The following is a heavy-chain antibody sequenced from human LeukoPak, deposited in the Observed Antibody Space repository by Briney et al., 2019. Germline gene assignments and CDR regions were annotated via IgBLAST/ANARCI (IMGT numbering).Heavy chain of an antibody. CDR3: TACNGDRYMVY. Sequence: TGGSLRLSCAASGFTFRNAWMSWVRQAPGKGLEWLGRVKSNIDGATTDYAAPVRGRFTISRDDSKNTVYLQMNSLKTEDTAVYYCTACNGDRYMVYWGQGTLVTVSS. J-gene: IGHJ4*02. CDR2: VKSNIDGATT. CDR1: GFTFRNAW. V-gene: IGHV3-15*01. D-gene: IGHD2-21*02.